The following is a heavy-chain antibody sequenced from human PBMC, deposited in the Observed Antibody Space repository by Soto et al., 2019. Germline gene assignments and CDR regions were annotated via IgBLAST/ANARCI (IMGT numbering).Heavy chain of an antibody. V-gene: IGHV3-33*01. Sequence: QVQLVESEGGVVQPGRSLRLSCAASGFNFGGYGMHWVRQAPGKGQEWVAITRHDGSNTYYADSVRGRFTISRDNSKNTLYLQMNSLTVEDTAVYYCVRDGVGATTYFGYFDYWGQGTLITVSS. D-gene: IGHD1-26*01. J-gene: IGHJ4*02. CDR2: TRHDGSNT. CDR3: VRDGVGATTYFGYFDY. CDR1: GFNFGGYG.